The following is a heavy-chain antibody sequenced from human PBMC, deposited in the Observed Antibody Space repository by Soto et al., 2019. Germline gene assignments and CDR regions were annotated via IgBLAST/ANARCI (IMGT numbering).Heavy chain of an antibody. V-gene: IGHV3-43*01. J-gene: IGHJ6*02. CDR1: GFTFDDYT. D-gene: IGHD6-13*01. Sequence: PGGSLRLSCAASGFTFDDYTMHWVRQAPGKGLEWVSLISWDGGSTYYADSVKGRFTISRDNSKNSLYLQMNSLRTEDTALYYCAKVIVSAYYYYGMDVWGQGTTVTVSS. CDR2: ISWDGGST. CDR3: AKVIVSAYYYYGMDV.